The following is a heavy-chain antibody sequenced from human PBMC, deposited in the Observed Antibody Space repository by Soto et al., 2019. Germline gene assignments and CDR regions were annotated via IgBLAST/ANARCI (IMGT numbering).Heavy chain of an antibody. D-gene: IGHD2-8*01. CDR1: GFTFSRYS. CDR2: ITSSSSTI. J-gene: IGHJ5*02. V-gene: IGHV3-48*02. CDR3: ARDNGMAGSFDP. Sequence: EVQLVEAGGGLVQPGGSLRLSCAASGFTFSRYSMNWGRQARGGGLEWVSYITSSSSTIYYVDSVECRFTISRDNAKNSLFLQMNSLRDEDTAMYYCARDNGMAGSFDPWGQGTLVTVSS.